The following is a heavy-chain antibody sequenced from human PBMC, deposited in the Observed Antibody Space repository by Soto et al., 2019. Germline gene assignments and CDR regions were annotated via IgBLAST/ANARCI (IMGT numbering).Heavy chain of an antibody. V-gene: IGHV3-33*01. Sequence: TGWSLRLSCAPSGFTFITYGMHWVRQAPGKGLEWVAVIWYDGSNQYYADSVKGRFTISRDNSKNMLYLQMNSLRAEDTAVYYCARDLGAFNYGSAYFDYWGQGTPVTVSS. D-gene: IGHD3-10*01. J-gene: IGHJ4*02. CDR3: ARDLGAFNYGSAYFDY. CDR2: IWYDGSNQ. CDR1: GFTFITYG.